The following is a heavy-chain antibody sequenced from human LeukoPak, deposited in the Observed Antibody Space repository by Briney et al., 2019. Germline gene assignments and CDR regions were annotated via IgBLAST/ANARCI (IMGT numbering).Heavy chain of an antibody. CDR3: AKDRSGWVEAFDI. D-gene: IGHD6-19*01. V-gene: IGHV3-30*18. CDR1: GFTFSSYG. J-gene: IGHJ3*02. CDR2: ISYDGSNK. Sequence: GGSLRLSCAASGFTFSSYGMHWVRQAPGKGLEWVAVISYDGSNKYYAESVKGRFTISRDNSKNTLYLQMNSLRAEDTAVYYCAKDRSGWVEAFDIWGQGTMVSVSS.